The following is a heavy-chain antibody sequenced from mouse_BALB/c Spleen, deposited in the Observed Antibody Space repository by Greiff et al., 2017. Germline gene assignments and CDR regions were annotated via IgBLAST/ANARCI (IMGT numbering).Heavy chain of an antibody. CDR2: ISYDGSN. CDR3: ARDLGIPWFAY. Sequence: VQLQQSGPGLVKPSQSLSLTCSVTGYSITSGYYWKWIRQFPGNKLEWMGYISYDGSNNYNPSLKNRISITRDTSKNQFFLKLNSVTTEDTATYYCARDLGIPWFAYWGQGTLVTVSA. CDR1: GYSITSGYY. D-gene: IGHD4-1*01. V-gene: IGHV3-6*02. J-gene: IGHJ3*01.